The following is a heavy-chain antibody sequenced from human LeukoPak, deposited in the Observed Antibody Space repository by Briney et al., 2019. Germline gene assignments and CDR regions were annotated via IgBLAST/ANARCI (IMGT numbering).Heavy chain of an antibody. V-gene: IGHV3-48*02. CDR1: GFTVNTYS. D-gene: IGHD3-3*02. CDR2: ITSGGSTI. Sequence: GGSLRLSCAASGFTVNTYSMNWVRQAPGKGLEWVSYITSGGSTIYYADSVKGRFTISRDNAKNSLYLQINSLTDEDTAVYYCARLGLASAMDVWGQGTTVTVSS. J-gene: IGHJ6*02. CDR3: ARLGLASAMDV.